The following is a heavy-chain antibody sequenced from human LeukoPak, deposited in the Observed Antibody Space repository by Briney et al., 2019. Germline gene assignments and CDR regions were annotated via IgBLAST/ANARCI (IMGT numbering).Heavy chain of an antibody. D-gene: IGHD3-10*01. V-gene: IGHV1-2*02. CDR3: TRAPVPGNY. Sequence: ASVKVSFTASGYTFTGYYMHWVQQAPGQGLEWMGWINPNSGGTNSAQKFQGRVTMTRDTSISTAYMELSRLRSDDTAVYYCTRAPVPGNYWGQGTLVTVSS. J-gene: IGHJ4*02. CDR2: INPNSGGT. CDR1: GYTFTGYY.